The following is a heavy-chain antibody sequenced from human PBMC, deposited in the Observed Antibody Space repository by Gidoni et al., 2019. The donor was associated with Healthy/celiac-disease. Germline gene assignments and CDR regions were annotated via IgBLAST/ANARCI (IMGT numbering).Heavy chain of an antibody. V-gene: IGHV1-3*01. J-gene: IGHJ4*02. CDR1: GYPFTSYA. Sequence: QVQLVQSGAEVKKPGASVKVSCKASGYPFTSYAMHWVRQAPGQRLEWMGWINAGNGNTKYSQKFQGRVTITRDTSASTAYMELSSLRSEDTAVYYCARGASGYERGSFDYWGQGTLVTVSS. D-gene: IGHD5-12*01. CDR2: INAGNGNT. CDR3: ARGASGYERGSFDY.